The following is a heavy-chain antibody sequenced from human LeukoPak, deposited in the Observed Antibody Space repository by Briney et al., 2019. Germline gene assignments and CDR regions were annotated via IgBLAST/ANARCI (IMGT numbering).Heavy chain of an antibody. V-gene: IGHV5-51*01. J-gene: IGHJ5*02. D-gene: IGHD3-22*01. CDR3: ARRDYYDSSGYYSEKTVWFDP. CDR2: IYPDDSDT. Sequence: GESLQISCQGSGDSFPDYWIGWVRQMPGKGLEWMGIIYPDDSDTKYSPSFQGQVTISADKSISTAYLQWSSLKASDTAMYYCARRDYYDSSGYYSEKTVWFDPWGQGTLVTVSS. CDR1: GDSFPDYW.